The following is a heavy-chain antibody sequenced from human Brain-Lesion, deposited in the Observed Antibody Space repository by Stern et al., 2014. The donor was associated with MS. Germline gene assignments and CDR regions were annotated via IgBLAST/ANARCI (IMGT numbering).Heavy chain of an antibody. CDR3: ARRENGDGGLDY. D-gene: IGHD4-17*01. J-gene: IGHJ4*02. CDR1: GYSFTSYW. V-gene: IGHV5-51*01. Sequence: EVQLVESGAEVKKPGDSLKISCKGSGYSFTSYWSGWVRQMPGNGLEWRGSIYPGDAATRYSPSFQGQVTISADKSISTAYLQWSSLKASDTAMYYCARRENGDGGLDYWGQGTLVTVSS. CDR2: IYPGDAAT.